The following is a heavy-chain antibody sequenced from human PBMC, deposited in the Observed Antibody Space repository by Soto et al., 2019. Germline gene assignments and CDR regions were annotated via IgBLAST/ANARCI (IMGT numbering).Heavy chain of an antibody. CDR2: IIPIFGTA. Sequence: QVQLVQSGAEVKKPGSSVKVSCKASGGTFSSYAISWVRQAPGQGLEWMGGIIPIFGTANYAQKFQGRVTITADESTSTAYRGLSSLRSEDTAVYYCAGCGGDSPSYYYYYGMDVWGQGTTVTVSS. J-gene: IGHJ6*02. CDR3: AGCGGDSPSYYYYYGMDV. CDR1: GGTFSSYA. V-gene: IGHV1-69*01. D-gene: IGHD2-21*02.